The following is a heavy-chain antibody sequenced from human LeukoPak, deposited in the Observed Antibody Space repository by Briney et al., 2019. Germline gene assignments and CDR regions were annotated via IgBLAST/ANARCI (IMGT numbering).Heavy chain of an antibody. J-gene: IGHJ4*02. Sequence: SETLSLTCSVSGGSISSYYWSWIRQPAGKQPEWIGRMYTSGSTYYNPSLKSRVTMSADTSKNQFSLKLTSVTAADTSVYYCAREGGPGGDYGSIDSWGQGTLVAVSS. CDR2: MYTSGST. D-gene: IGHD4-17*01. CDR1: GGSISSYY. CDR3: AREGGPGGDYGSIDS. V-gene: IGHV4-4*07.